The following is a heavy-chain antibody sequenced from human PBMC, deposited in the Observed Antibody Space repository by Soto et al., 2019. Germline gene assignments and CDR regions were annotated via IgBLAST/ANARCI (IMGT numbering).Heavy chain of an antibody. J-gene: IGHJ6*03. V-gene: IGHV3-11*01. Sequence: QVQLVESGGGLVKPGGSLRLSCAASGFTFSDFYMSWVRQAPGKGLEWLSCISARGLTMYYADSLKGLFTISRDNALKSVFLQMDSLRVDDTAVYYCARHDARGHFYYLDVWGKGTTVTVSS. CDR3: ARHDARGHFYYLDV. D-gene: IGHD3-10*02. CDR1: GFTFSDFY. CDR2: ISARGLTM.